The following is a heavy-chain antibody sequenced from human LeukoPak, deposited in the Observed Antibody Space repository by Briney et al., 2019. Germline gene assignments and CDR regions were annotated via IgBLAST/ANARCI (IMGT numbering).Heavy chain of an antibody. CDR3: ARGTSDSSSWTKYDYYGMDV. J-gene: IGHJ6*02. CDR1: GGSISSSNW. CDR2: IYHSGST. Sequence: SETLSLTCTVSGGSISSSNWWSWVRQPPGKGLEWIGEIYHSGSTNYNPSLKSRVTISVDKSKNQFSLKLSSVTAADTAVYYCARGTSDSSSWTKYDYYGMDVWGQGTTVTVSS. D-gene: IGHD6-13*01. V-gene: IGHV4-4*02.